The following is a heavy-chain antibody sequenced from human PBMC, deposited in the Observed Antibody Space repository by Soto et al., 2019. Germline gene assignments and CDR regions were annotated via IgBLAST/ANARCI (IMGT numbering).Heavy chain of an antibody. CDR2: IYYSGST. CDR3: ARVLGAYSYGYRHDAFDI. Sequence: ASETLSLTCTVSCGSISSYYWSWIRQPPGKGLEWIGYIYYSGSTNYNPSLKSRVTISVDTSKNQFSLKLSSVTAADTAVYYCARVLGAYSYGYRHDAFDIWGQGTMVTVSS. CDR1: CGSISSYY. D-gene: IGHD5-18*01. V-gene: IGHV4-59*01. J-gene: IGHJ3*02.